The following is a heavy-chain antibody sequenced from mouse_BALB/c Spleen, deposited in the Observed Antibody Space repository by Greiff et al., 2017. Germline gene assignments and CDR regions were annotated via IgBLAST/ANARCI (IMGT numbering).Heavy chain of an antibody. CDR3: ARSGYGNYPSY. V-gene: IGHV5-17*02. Sequence: EGKLVESGGGLVQPGGSRKLSCAASGFTFSSFGMHWVRQAPEKGLEWVAYISSGSSTIYYADTVKGRFTISRDNPKNTLFLQMTSLRSEDTAMYYCARSGYGNYPSYWGQGTLVTVSA. D-gene: IGHD2-1*01. CDR1: GFTFSSFG. J-gene: IGHJ3*01. CDR2: ISSGSSTI.